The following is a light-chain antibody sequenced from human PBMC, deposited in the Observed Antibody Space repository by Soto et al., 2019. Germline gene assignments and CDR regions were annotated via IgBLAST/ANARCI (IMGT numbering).Light chain of an antibody. CDR2: EAN. V-gene: IGLV2-23*02. J-gene: IGLJ3*02. Sequence: QSALTQPASVSGSPGQSITISCTGTNNDVGGYNLVSWYQQYPGKAPKLVIYEANKRPSGVSDRFSGSRSGNTASLTISARQVEDEAVYSCCSFAGGATFVFGGGTKLTVL. CDR3: CSFAGGATFV. CDR1: NNDVGGYNL.